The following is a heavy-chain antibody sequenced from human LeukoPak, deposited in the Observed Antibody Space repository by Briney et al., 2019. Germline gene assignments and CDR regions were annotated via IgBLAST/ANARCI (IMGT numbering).Heavy chain of an antibody. D-gene: IGHD5/OR15-5a*01. V-gene: IGHV3-23*01. CDR2: ISGSGGST. CDR3: AKHIVYTRDFDI. Sequence: PGGSLRLSCAASGFAFSTYAMTWVRQAPGKGLEWMSDISGSGGSTNYADSVKGRFTISRDNSKNTLYLQMNGLRAEDTAAYYCAKHIVYTRDFDIWGQGTMVTVSS. J-gene: IGHJ3*02. CDR1: GFAFSTYA.